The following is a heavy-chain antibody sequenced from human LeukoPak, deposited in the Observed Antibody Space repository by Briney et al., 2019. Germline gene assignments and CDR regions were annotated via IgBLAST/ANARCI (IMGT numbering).Heavy chain of an antibody. CDR1: GFTFSHFW. Sequence: GGSLRLSCAASGFTFSHFWMSWVRQAPGKGLEWVAYIKKTGSETYYVDSVKGRFTITRDNTRNSLFLQMYSLRAEDTAVYFCARESGYNSYSSSWYDDYWGQGTLVTVSS. CDR2: IKKTGSET. CDR3: ARESGYNSYSSSWYDDY. D-gene: IGHD6-13*01. V-gene: IGHV3-7*01. J-gene: IGHJ4*02.